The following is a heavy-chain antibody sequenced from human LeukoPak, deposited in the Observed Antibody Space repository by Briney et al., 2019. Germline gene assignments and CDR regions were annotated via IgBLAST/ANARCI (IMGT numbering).Heavy chain of an antibody. CDR2: INPNSGGT. V-gene: IGHV1-2*02. CDR1: GYTFTGYY. J-gene: IGHJ4*02. D-gene: IGHD4-23*01. CDR3: ARDLDGGNSGVYYFDY. Sequence: ASVKVSCKASGYTFTGYYMHWVRQAPGQGLEWMGWINPNSGGTNYAQKFQGRVTMTRDTSISTAYMELSRLRSDDTAVYYCARDLDGGNSGVYYFDYWGQGTLVTVSS.